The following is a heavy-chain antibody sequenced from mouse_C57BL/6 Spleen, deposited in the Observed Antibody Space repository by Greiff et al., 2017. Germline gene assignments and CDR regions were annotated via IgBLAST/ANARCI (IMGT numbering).Heavy chain of an antibody. V-gene: IGHV1-15*01. CDR2: IDPETGGT. D-gene: IGHD1-1*01. CDR3: TRGYYGSDAMDY. J-gene: IGHJ4*01. Sequence: VQLQQSGAELVRPGASVTLSCKASGYTFTDYEMHWVKQTPVHGLEWIGAIDPETGGTAYNQKFKGKAILTADKSSSTAYMELRSLTSEDSAVYYCTRGYYGSDAMDYWGRGTSVTVSS. CDR1: GYTFTDYE.